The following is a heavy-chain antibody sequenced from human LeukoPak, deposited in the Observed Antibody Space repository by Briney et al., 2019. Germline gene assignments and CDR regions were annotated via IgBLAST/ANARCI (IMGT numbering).Heavy chain of an antibody. J-gene: IGHJ4*02. Sequence: ASVKVSCKASGYTFTRYGISWVRQAPGQGLEWMGWINTNTRNPTYAQGFTGRFVFSLDTSVSTAYLQISSLKAEDTAVYYCARVRYSSGWYVDYWGQGTLVTVSS. V-gene: IGHV7-4-1*02. D-gene: IGHD6-19*01. CDR1: GYTFTRYG. CDR2: INTNTRNP. CDR3: ARVRYSSGWYVDY.